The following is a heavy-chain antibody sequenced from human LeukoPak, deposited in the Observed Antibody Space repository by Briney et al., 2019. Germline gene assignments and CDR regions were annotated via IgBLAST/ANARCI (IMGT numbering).Heavy chain of an antibody. J-gene: IGHJ4*02. CDR2: MYTSGST. CDR1: RASISSGSYY. CDR3: TRGSSGSYYGFYFDY. Sequence: PSQTLSLTCTVPRASISSGSYYWSWIRQPAGKGLEWIGRMYTSGSTNYNPSLKSRVTISVDTSKNQFSLKLSSVTAADTAVYYCTRGSSGSYYGFYFDYWGQGTLVTVSS. V-gene: IGHV4-61*02. D-gene: IGHD1-26*01.